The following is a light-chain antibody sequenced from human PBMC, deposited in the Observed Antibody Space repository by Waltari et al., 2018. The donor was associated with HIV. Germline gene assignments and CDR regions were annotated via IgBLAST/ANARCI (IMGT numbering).Light chain of an antibody. CDR3: QLWDSNSDHRV. CDR2: DED. J-gene: IGLJ3*02. CDR1: HIATRS. Sequence: SYELTQTPSVSVAPGETAKITCGGNHIATRSVHWYQQKPGQAPELVIYDEDDRPPGIPERLSGSNSGNTATLTINRVEDGDEADYYCQLWDSNSDHRVFGGGTKLTVL. V-gene: IGLV3-21*01.